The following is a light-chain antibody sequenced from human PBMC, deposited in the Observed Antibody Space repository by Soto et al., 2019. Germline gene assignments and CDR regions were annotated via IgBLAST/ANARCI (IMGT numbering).Light chain of an antibody. J-gene: IGLJ2*01. CDR3: SSWDDSLNGYVV. CDR2: SSN. V-gene: IGLV1-44*01. Sequence: QSVLTQPPSASGTPGQRVTISCSGSTSNIGSNPVNWYQQLPGTAPKLLIYSSNQRPSGVPDRFSGSKSGTSASLAISGLHFDDEADYYCSSWDDSLNGYVVFGGGTKLTVL. CDR1: TSNIGSNP.